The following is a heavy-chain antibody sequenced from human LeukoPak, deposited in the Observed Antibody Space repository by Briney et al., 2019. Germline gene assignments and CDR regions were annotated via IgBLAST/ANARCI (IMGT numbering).Heavy chain of an antibody. Sequence: ASVKVSCKASGYTFTGYHMHWVRQAPGQGLEWMGRINPNSGDTNYAQKFQGRVTMTRDTSISTAYMELSRLRSDDTAVYYCARVGPYCSSTSCYRWFDPWGQGTLVTVSS. V-gene: IGHV1-2*06. J-gene: IGHJ5*02. CDR1: GYTFTGYH. D-gene: IGHD2-2*02. CDR2: INPNSGDT. CDR3: ARVGPYCSSTSCYRWFDP.